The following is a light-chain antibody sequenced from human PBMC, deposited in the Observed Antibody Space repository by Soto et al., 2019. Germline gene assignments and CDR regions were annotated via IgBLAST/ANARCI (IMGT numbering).Light chain of an antibody. CDR3: EQVNSFPIT. J-gene: IGKJ5*01. V-gene: IGKV1-9*01. Sequence: DIQLTQSPSFLSASVGDGVTLTCRASQGISSYLAWYLQKPGKAPKLLISAASTLQSGVPSRFSGSGSGTEFTLTITSLQPEDFATYYCEQVNSFPITYGQGTRLEIK. CDR2: AAS. CDR1: QGISSY.